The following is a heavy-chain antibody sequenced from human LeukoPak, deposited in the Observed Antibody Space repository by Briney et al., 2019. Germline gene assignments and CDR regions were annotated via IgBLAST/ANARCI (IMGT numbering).Heavy chain of an antibody. CDR1: GITLSNYG. J-gene: IGHJ6*02. Sequence: PGGSLRLSCVVSGITLSNYGMSWVRQAPGKGLEWVSGISERGGSTNYADSVKGRFTISRDNSQNILYLQMNSLRIEDTAIYYCARDNAEATYFHYALDVWGQGTTVTVS. V-gene: IGHV3-23*01. CDR2: ISERGGST. CDR3: ARDNAEATYFHYALDV.